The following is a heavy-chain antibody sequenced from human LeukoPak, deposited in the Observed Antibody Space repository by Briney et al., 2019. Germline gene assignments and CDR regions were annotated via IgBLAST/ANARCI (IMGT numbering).Heavy chain of an antibody. J-gene: IGHJ3*01. V-gene: IGHV3-23*01. CDR1: GLTFGNYG. Sequence: GGSLRLSCVASGLTFGNYGMNWVRQAPGKGLEWVSSIGGSGSTTYYADSVKGRFTISRDNSKDTLFLQMNSLRAEDTAIYYCARDIQLSTWGLGTMVTVSS. D-gene: IGHD5-24*01. CDR3: ARDIQLST. CDR2: IGGSGSTT.